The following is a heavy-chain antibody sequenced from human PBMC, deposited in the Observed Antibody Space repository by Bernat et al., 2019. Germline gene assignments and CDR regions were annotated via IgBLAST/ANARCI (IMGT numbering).Heavy chain of an antibody. CDR1: GYTFTSYG. V-gene: IGHV1-18*01. Sequence: QVQLVQPGAVVKKPGAPGKVSCKASGYTFTSYGISWVRQAPGQGLEWMGWISAYYGNTNYAQKLQGRVTMTTDTSTSTAYMVLKHLKSDEKAVYYCAKDPDIVVVVDVPHAMWFDHWGQGTLVTVSS. CDR3: AKDPDIVVVVDVPHAMWFDH. CDR2: ISAYYGNT. J-gene: IGHJ5*02. D-gene: IGHD2-15*01.